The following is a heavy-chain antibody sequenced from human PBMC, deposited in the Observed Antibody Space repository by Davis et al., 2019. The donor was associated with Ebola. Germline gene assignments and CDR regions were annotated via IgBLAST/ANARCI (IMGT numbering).Heavy chain of an antibody. V-gene: IGHV4-34*01. D-gene: IGHD2/OR15-2a*01. CDR1: GGSISSYY. CDR3: ARGRPFF. CDR2: INHSGST. Sequence: SETLSLTCTVSGGSISSYYWSWIRQPPGKGLEWIGEINHSGSTNYNPSLKSRVTISVDTSKNQFSLKLSSVTAADTAVYYCARGRPFFWGQGTLVTVSS. J-gene: IGHJ4*02.